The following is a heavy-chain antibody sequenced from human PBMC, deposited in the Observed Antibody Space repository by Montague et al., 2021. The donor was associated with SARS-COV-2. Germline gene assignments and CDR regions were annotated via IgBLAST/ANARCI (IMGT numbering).Heavy chain of an antibody. J-gene: IGHJ5*02. CDR3: ARGNARIMIFGVAARWFDP. D-gene: IGHD3-3*01. V-gene: IGHV4-39*01. CDR1: GGSINSSSYY. Sequence: SETLSLTCTVSGGSINSSSYYWGWIRQPPGKGLEWIGSIYYSGSTYYNPSLKSRVTISVDTSKNQFSLKLSSVTAADTAVYYCARGNARIMIFGVAARWFDPWGQGTLVTVSS. CDR2: IYYSGST.